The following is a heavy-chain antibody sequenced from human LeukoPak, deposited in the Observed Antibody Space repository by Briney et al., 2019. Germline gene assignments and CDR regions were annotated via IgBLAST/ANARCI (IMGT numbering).Heavy chain of an antibody. V-gene: IGHV6-1*01. Sequence: SQTLSLTCDISGDSVSSNSAVWNWIRQSPSRGLEWPGKTYYRSKWRDDSAVSVRGRVTITPDTSKNQFSLQLSSVTPEDTAVYYCARSGRYTFDYWGQRILVTVSS. CDR2: TYYRSKWRD. J-gene: IGHJ4*02. CDR3: ARSGRYTFDY. CDR1: GDSVSSNSAV. D-gene: IGHD1-26*01.